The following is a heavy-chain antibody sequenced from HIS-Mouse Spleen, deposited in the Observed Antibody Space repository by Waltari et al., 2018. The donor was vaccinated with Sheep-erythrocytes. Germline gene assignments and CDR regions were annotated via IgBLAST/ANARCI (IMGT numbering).Heavy chain of an antibody. CDR3: ARIGSSLYYFDY. J-gene: IGHJ4*02. Sequence: QVTLRESGPALVKPTQTLTLTCTFSGFSLSTSGMGVRWIRQPPGKALEWLARIDWDDDKYYSTSLKTRLTISKDTSKNQVVLTMTNMDPVDTATYYCARIGSSLYYFDYWGQGTLVTVSS. CDR1: GFSLSTSGMG. CDR2: IDWDDDK. D-gene: IGHD6-13*01. V-gene: IGHV2-70*15.